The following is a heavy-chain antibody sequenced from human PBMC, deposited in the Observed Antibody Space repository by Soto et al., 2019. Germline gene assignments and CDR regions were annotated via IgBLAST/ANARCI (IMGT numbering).Heavy chain of an antibody. CDR3: ATLPPRIELAVLPIPT. CDR1: GGSISSTNW. CDR2: IYHTGST. J-gene: IGHJ5*02. V-gene: IGHV4-4*02. D-gene: IGHD2-8*02. Sequence: QVQLRESGPGPVKPSGTLSLSCTVSGGSISSTNWWTWVRQSPGKGLEWIGEIYHTGSTTYNPSRRGRVTMSVDKSHTQFSLKLRYVTAADTAMYYCATLPPRIELAVLPIPTWGQGTLVTVSA.